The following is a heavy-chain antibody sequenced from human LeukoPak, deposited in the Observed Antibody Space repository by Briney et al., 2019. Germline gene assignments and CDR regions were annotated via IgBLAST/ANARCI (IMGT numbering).Heavy chain of an antibody. V-gene: IGHV1-46*01. CDR2: INPSGGST. CDR1: GYTFTCYY. CDR3: ARMAVADPEIDY. D-gene: IGHD6-19*01. J-gene: IGHJ4*02. Sequence: ASVKVSCKASGYTFTCYYMHWVRQAPGQGLEWMGIINPSGGSTSYAQKFQGRVTMTRDTSTSTVYMELSSLRSEGTAVYYCARMAVADPEIDYWGQGTLVTVSS.